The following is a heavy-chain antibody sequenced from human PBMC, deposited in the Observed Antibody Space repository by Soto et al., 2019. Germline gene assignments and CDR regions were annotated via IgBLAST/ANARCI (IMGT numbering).Heavy chain of an antibody. D-gene: IGHD3-3*01. CDR3: ASPIGGVRFLGWLPFDG. J-gene: IGHJ5*02. Sequence: QVQLVQSEAEVKKPGSSVRVSCKSSGGTVSSYSLSWLRQAPGQGLEWVGGILPLRQTPKYAQKFQGRVTVSVDRSTHTGYIDLTRLTSEDTAVYYCASPIGGVRFLGWLPFDGWGQGTLVTVSS. CDR1: GGTVSSYS. CDR2: ILPLRQTP. V-gene: IGHV1-69*06.